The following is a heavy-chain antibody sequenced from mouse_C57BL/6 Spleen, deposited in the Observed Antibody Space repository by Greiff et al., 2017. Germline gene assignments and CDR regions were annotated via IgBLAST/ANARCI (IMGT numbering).Heavy chain of an antibody. CDR3: ARSIRQLSSMDY. CDR2: IRNKANGYTT. J-gene: IGHJ4*01. D-gene: IGHD3-2*02. V-gene: IGHV7-3*01. CDR1: GFTFTDYY. Sequence: EVMLVESGGGLVQPGGSLSLSCAASGFTFTDYYMSWVRQPPGKALEWLGFIRNKANGYTTEYSASVKGRFTISRDNSQSIIYLQMNTLRAEDSATYYCARSIRQLSSMDYWGQGTSVTVSS.